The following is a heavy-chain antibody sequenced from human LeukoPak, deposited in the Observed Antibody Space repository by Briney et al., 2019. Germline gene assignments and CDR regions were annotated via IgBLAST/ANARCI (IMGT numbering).Heavy chain of an antibody. CDR2: IRGSGTDT. Sequence: GGSLRLSCAASGFSFSSYAMSWVRQAPGKGLEWVSVIRGSGTDTYYADSVKGRFTTSRDNSKNTLYLQMDSLRVEDTAVYYCAKRNDFGSHHVMPADNWGQGTLVTVSS. J-gene: IGHJ4*02. CDR3: AKRNDFGSHHVMPADN. V-gene: IGHV3-23*01. D-gene: IGHD3/OR15-3a*01. CDR1: GFSFSSYA.